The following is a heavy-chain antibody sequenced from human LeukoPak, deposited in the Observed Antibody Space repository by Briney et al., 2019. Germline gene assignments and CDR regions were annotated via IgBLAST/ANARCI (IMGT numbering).Heavy chain of an antibody. CDR2: IYYSGST. CDR3: ARAGDYDSSGYYSGFDY. D-gene: IGHD3-22*01. V-gene: IGHV4-59*01. Sequence: PSEPLSLTCTVSGGSISSYYWSWIRQPPGKGLEWIGYIYYSGSTNYNPSLKSRVTISVDTSKNQFSLKLSSVTAADTAVYYCARAGDYDSSGYYSGFDYWGQGTLVTVSS. J-gene: IGHJ4*02. CDR1: GGSISSYY.